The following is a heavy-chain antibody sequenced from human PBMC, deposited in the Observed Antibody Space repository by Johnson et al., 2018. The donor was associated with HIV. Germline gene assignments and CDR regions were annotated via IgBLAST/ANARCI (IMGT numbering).Heavy chain of an antibody. D-gene: IGHD3-3*01. CDR2: IRQEGSEK. Sequence: MQLVESGGGVVQPGRSLRLSCAASGFTFSSYAMHWVRQAPGKGLEWVASIRQEGSEKYYVDSVKGRFTISRDNAKNSLYLQMNSLRAEDTAVYYCATRDPTHRPGCFGFRGQGTMVTISS. J-gene: IGHJ3*01. CDR1: GFTFSSYA. V-gene: IGHV3-7*01. CDR3: ATRDPTHRPGCFGF.